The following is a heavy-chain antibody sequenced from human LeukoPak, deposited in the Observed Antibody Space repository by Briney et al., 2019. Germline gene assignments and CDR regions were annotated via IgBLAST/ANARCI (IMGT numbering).Heavy chain of an antibody. Sequence: SETLSLTCTVSGGSISSYYWTWIRQPAGKGLEYIGRIYSSGSTNYHPSLKSQVTMSVDTSKNQFSLKLNSVTAADTAVYYCARETGGLYYFDYWGQGALVTISS. J-gene: IGHJ4*02. CDR3: ARETGGLYYFDY. V-gene: IGHV4-4*07. CDR2: IYSSGST. CDR1: GGSISSYY. D-gene: IGHD7-27*01.